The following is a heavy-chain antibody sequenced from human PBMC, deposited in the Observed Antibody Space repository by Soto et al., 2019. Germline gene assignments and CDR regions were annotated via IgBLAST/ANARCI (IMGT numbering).Heavy chain of an antibody. J-gene: IGHJ3*02. CDR2: IYYSGST. V-gene: IGHV4-59*01. Sequence: QVQLQESGPGLVKPSETLSLTGTVSGGSISSYYWSWIRQPPGKGLEWIGYIYYSGSTNYNPSLKSRVTISVDTSKNQFSLKLSSVTAADTAVYYCARDYHSGGAFDIWGQGTMVTVSS. CDR1: GGSISSYY. CDR3: ARDYHSGGAFDI. D-gene: IGHD6-19*01.